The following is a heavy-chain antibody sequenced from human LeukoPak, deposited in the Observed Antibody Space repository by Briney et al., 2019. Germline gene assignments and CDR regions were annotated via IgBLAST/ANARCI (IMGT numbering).Heavy chain of an antibody. CDR2: ISGSGDNK. V-gene: IGHV3-23*01. CDR3: ARGPLNTFGVDA. CDR1: GFAFSSYI. D-gene: IGHD1/OR15-1a*01. Sequence: PGGSLRVSCAASGFAFSSYIMSWVRQAPGKGLEWVSIISGSGDNKYHADSVKGRFTISRDNSQTTIYLQMNSLRAEDTALYYCARGPLNTFGVDAWGHGTTVTVSS. J-gene: IGHJ6*02.